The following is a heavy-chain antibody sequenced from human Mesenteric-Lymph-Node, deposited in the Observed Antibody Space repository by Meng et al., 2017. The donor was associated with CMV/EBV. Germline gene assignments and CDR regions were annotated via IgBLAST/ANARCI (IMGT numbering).Heavy chain of an antibody. D-gene: IGHD2-2*01. V-gene: IGHV3-21*01. Sequence: GESLKISCAASGFTFSSYSMNWVRQAPGKGLEWVSSISSSSSYIYYADSVKSRFTISRDNAKNSLYLQMNSLRAEDTAVYYCARVLAQYCSSTSCLYYYGMDVWGQGTTVTVSS. CDR1: GFTFSSYS. J-gene: IGHJ6*02. CDR2: ISSSSSYI. CDR3: ARVLAQYCSSTSCLYYYGMDV.